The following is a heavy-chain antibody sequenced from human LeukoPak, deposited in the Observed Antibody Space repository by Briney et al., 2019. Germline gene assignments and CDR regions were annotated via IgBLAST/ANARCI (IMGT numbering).Heavy chain of an antibody. J-gene: IGHJ4*02. V-gene: IGHV4-39*07. Sequence: SETLSLTCTVSGGSISSSSYYWGWIRQPPGKGLEWIGSIYYGGSTYYNPSLKSRVTISVDTSKNQFSLKLSSVTAADTAVYYCARGRYYYGSGSYYGFDYWGQGALVTVSS. D-gene: IGHD3-10*01. CDR3: ARGRYYYGSGSYYGFDY. CDR2: IYYGGST. CDR1: GGSISSSSYY.